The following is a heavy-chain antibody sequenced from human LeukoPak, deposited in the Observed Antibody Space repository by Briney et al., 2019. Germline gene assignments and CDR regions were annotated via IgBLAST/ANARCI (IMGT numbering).Heavy chain of an antibody. CDR3: ARGGGYNPMALFDY. Sequence: EASVKVSCKASGGTFSSYAISWVRQAPGPGLEWMGRIIPILGIANYTQKFQGRVTITADKSTSTAYMELSSLRSEDTAVYYCARGGGYNPMALFDYWGQGTLVTVSS. CDR1: GGTFSSYA. V-gene: IGHV1-69*04. D-gene: IGHD5-24*01. CDR2: IIPILGIA. J-gene: IGHJ4*02.